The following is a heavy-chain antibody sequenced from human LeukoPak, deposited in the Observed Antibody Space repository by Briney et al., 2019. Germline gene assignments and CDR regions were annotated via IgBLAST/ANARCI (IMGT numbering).Heavy chain of an antibody. CDR3: ARNVTAGFFDY. D-gene: IGHD1-1*01. Sequence: SETLSLTCAVSGSSITSNYFWPWFRQPPAKGLEWIATIYHRWGIYLNPSLKRRVSISLDTSNNQSFLKLASVTAADTAIYYCARNVTAGFFDYWGQGILITVSS. V-gene: IGHV4-38-2*01. CDR1: GSSITSNYF. J-gene: IGHJ4*02. CDR2: IYHRWGI.